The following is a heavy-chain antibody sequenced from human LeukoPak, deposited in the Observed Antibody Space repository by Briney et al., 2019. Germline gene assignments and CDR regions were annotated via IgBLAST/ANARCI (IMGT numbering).Heavy chain of an antibody. V-gene: IGHV4-4*02. CDR1: GGSISSSNW. CDR3: ARDQNRYSGSWFDY. J-gene: IGHJ4*02. CDR2: IYHSGST. Sequence: SETLSLTCAVSGGSISSSNWWSWVRQPPGKGLEWIGEIYHSGSTNYNPSLKSRVTISVDKSKNQFSLKLSSVTAADTAVYYCARDQNRYSGSWFDYWGQGTLVTVSS. D-gene: IGHD6-13*01.